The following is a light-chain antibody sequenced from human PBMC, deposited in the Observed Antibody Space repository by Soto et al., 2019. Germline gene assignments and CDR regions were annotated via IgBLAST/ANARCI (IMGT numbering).Light chain of an antibody. V-gene: IGKV3-15*01. CDR1: QNVKSR. Sequence: EKVMTQSPATVSVSPGERATLSCRASQNVKSRLAWYQQKPGQAPRLLIYDAFTRATGIPARFSGSASGTEFTLTISSLQSEDFAVYYCQQYDEWPLTFGGGTKVEIK. J-gene: IGKJ4*01. CDR2: DAF. CDR3: QQYDEWPLT.